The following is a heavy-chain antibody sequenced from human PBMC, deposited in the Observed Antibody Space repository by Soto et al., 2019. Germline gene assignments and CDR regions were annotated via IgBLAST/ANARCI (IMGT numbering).Heavy chain of an antibody. Sequence: QVQLVESGEGVVQPGRSLRLSCAASGFTFSSYGMHWVRQAPGKGLEWVAVISYDGSNKYYADSVKGRFTISRDNSKNTLYLQMNSLRAEDTAVYYCAKDPTYSGSYVDYWGQGTLVTVSS. J-gene: IGHJ4*02. V-gene: IGHV3-30*18. CDR1: GFTFSSYG. CDR3: AKDPTYSGSYVDY. D-gene: IGHD1-26*01. CDR2: ISYDGSNK.